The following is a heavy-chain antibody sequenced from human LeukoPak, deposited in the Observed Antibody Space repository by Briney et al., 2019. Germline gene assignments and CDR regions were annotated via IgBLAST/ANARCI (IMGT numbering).Heavy chain of an antibody. CDR1: GYTFTSYD. V-gene: IGHV1-8*03. J-gene: IGHJ5*02. Sequence: ASVKVSCKASGYTFTSYDINWVRQATGQGLEWMGWMNPNSGNTGYAQKFQGRVTITRNTSISTAYMELSSLRSEDTAVYYCARGWNPPPPTGYNWFDPWGQGTLVTVSS. CDR3: ARGWNPPPPTGYNWFDP. D-gene: IGHD1-1*01. CDR2: MNPNSGNT.